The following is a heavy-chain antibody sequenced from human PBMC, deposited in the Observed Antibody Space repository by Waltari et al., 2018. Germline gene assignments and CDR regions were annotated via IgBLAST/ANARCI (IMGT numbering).Heavy chain of an antibody. Sequence: QVQPQESGPGLVKSSETLSLTCAVSDYSSSSGYYWGWIRQPPGKGLEWIGSIYHSGSTSYNPSLKSRVTISIDTSKNQFSLKLSSVTAADTAVYYCARGADAFDIWGQGTMVTVSS. CDR2: IYHSGST. CDR3: ARGADAFDI. J-gene: IGHJ3*02. V-gene: IGHV4-38-2*01. CDR1: DYSSSSGYY.